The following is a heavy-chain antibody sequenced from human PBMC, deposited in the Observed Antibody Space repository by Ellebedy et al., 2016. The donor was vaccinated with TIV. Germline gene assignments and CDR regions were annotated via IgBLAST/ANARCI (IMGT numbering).Heavy chain of an antibody. D-gene: IGHD1-14*01. J-gene: IGHJ6*02. V-gene: IGHV1-2*02. CDR2: INPESGGT. Sequence: ASVKVSCKASGYRFTYNYIHWVRQAPGQGLEWMGWINPESGGTNYAQKFQGRVTLTADTSITTAYMELSSLRSEDTAVYYCARDPRTPRGMDVWGQGTTVTVSS. CDR3: ARDPRTPRGMDV. CDR1: GYRFTYNY.